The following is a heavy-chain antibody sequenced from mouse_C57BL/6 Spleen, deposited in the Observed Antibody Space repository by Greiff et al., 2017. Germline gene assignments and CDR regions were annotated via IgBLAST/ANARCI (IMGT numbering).Heavy chain of an antibody. D-gene: IGHD1-1*01. CDR3: ARTMITTVVANYFDY. CDR1: GYAFSSYW. V-gene: IGHV1-80*01. J-gene: IGHJ2*01. CDR2: IYPGDGDT. Sequence: QVQLQQSGAELVKPGASVKISCKASGYAFSSYWMNWVKQRPGKGLEWIGQIYPGDGDTNYNGKFKGKDTLTAAKSSSTAYMQLSSLTSEDSAVYFCARTMITTVVANYFDYWGQGTTLTVSS.